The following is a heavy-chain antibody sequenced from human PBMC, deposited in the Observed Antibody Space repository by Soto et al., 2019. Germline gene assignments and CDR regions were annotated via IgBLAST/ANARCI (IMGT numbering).Heavy chain of an antibody. J-gene: IGHJ4*02. Sequence: PGGALLVSCAASVFSFNDYAMYWVRQAPGQGLEWVAIISSDGHHQFYLDNLRGRFTVSRDNSKNTLYLQMNSLRPEDTAVYYCSRGTYYPQSSGLHADYWGTGNVVTVSS. V-gene: IGHV3-30*03. D-gene: IGHD3-22*01. CDR3: SRGTYYPQSSGLHADY. CDR2: ISSDGHHQ. CDR1: VFSFNDYA.